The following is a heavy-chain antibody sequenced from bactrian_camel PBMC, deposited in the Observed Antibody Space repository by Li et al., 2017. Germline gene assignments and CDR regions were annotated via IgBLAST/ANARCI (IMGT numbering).Heavy chain of an antibody. D-gene: IGHD1*01. V-gene: IGHV3S53*01. CDR2: FTRGGTT. CDR1: GNTGSTKS. J-gene: IGHJ4*01. Sequence: VQLVESGGGSVQAGGSLRLSCAASGNTGSTKSMGWFRLAPGKEREGVASIFTRGGTTTYADYVKGRFTISRDNAKNMMYLQMNSLKPEDTAVYYCVRHDTSTDTYSQPESQGTQVTVS.